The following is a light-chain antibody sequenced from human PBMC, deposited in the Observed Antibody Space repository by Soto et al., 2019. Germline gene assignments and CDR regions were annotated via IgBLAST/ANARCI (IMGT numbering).Light chain of an antibody. Sequence: EIAMTHSPATLSVSPGERATLSCRASQTVSSNLAWYQQKPGQAPRLLIYGASTRATGIPARFSGSGSGTEFTLTISSVQSEDFGVYYCQHYNNWPYTFGQGTKLEIK. CDR1: QTVSSN. CDR3: QHYNNWPYT. CDR2: GAS. V-gene: IGKV3-15*01. J-gene: IGKJ2*01.